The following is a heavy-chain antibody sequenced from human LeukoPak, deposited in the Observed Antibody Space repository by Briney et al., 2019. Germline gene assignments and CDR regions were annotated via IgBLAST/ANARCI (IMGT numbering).Heavy chain of an antibody. CDR1: GFTFSSYA. CDR3: AKGRLVLMVYAMFDY. CDR2: ISNSDNKP. J-gene: IGHJ4*02. Sequence: PGGSLRLSCAASGFTFSSYAMSWVRQAPGKGLEWVSTISNSDNKPYYADSVKGRFTISRDNSKNTLYLQMNSLRAEDTAVYYCAKGRLVLMVYAMFDYWGQGTLVTVSS. V-gene: IGHV3-23*01. D-gene: IGHD2-8*01.